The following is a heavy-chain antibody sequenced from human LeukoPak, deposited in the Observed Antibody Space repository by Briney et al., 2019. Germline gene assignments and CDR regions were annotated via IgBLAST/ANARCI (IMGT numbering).Heavy chain of an antibody. CDR1: AGSIGSYY. Sequence: SETLSLTCTVSAGSIGSYYWSWIRQPPGKGPEWIGYIYYSGSTNYNPSLRSRVTISVDTSKNQFSLKLSSVTAADTAVYYCAAFYGSGSFYWFDPWGQGTLVTVSS. CDR2: IYYSGST. D-gene: IGHD3-10*01. J-gene: IGHJ5*02. CDR3: AAFYGSGSFYWFDP. V-gene: IGHV4-59*08.